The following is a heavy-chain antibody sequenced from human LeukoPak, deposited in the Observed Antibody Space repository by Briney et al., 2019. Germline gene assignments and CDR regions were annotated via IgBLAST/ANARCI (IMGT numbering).Heavy chain of an antibody. CDR2: IRYDGSKN. V-gene: IGHV3-30*02. D-gene: IGHD3-10*01. Sequence: GGSLRLSCAASGFTFSYYGMFWVRQAPGKGLEWLAFIRYDGSKNYHADSVKGRFTISRDNSKNTLFLQMNSLTAEDTAVYYCARSGAGGAFDMWGRGTMVTVSS. CDR3: ARSGAGGAFDM. J-gene: IGHJ3*02. CDR1: GFTFSYYG.